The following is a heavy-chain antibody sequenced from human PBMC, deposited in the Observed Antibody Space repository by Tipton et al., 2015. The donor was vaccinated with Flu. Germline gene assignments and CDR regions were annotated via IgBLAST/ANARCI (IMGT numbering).Heavy chain of an antibody. CDR3: ARGTVTSNWFDP. V-gene: IGHV3-7*04. J-gene: IGHJ5*02. CDR2: IKQDGSEK. D-gene: IGHD4-17*01. Sequence: SLRLSCAASGFTFSSYWMSWVRQAPGKGLEWVANIKQDGSEKYYVDSVKGRFTISRDNAKNSLYLQMNSLRAEDTAVCYCARGTVTSNWFDPWGQGTLVTVSS. CDR1: GFTFSSYW.